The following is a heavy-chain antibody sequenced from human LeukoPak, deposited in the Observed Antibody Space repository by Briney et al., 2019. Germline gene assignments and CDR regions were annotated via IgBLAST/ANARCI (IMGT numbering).Heavy chain of an antibody. Sequence: SETLSLTCTVSGGSISSGSYYWSWIRQPAGKGLEWIGRVYTSGSTNYNPSLKSRVTISVDTSKNQFSLKLSSVTAADTAVYYCARDTLGGYCTNGVCYHFDYWGQGTLVTVSS. J-gene: IGHJ4*02. V-gene: IGHV4-61*02. CDR2: VYTSGST. D-gene: IGHD2-8*01. CDR3: ARDTLGGYCTNGVCYHFDY. CDR1: GGSISSGSYY.